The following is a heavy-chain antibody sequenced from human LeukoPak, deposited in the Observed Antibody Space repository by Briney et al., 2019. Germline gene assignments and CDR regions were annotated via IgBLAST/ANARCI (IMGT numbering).Heavy chain of an antibody. CDR2: IRYDGSNK. V-gene: IGHV3-30*02. Sequence: GGSLRLSCAASGFTFSSYGMHWVRQAPGKGLEWVAFIRYDGSNKYYADSVKGRFTISRDNSKNTLYLQMNSLRVEDTAVYYCAGAYLNRLHTFGPWGQGTLVTVSS. J-gene: IGHJ5*02. D-gene: IGHD4-11*01. CDR3: AGAYLNRLHTFGP. CDR1: GFTFSSYG.